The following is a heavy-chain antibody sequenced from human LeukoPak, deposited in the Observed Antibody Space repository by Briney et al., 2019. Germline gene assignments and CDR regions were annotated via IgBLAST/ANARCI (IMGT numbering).Heavy chain of an antibody. CDR3: ARDLAFLEASSGSYYPFDY. D-gene: IGHD3-10*01. V-gene: IGHV3-74*01. J-gene: IGHJ4*02. CDR1: GFTFRSYW. Sequence: AGGSLRLSCAASGFTFRSYWMHWVRQAPGKGLEWVSRVIRDGSFTNYADSVKGRFTISRDNAKNSLYLQMNSLRAEDTAVYYCARDLAFLEASSGSYYPFDYWGQGTLVTVSS. CDR2: VIRDGSFT.